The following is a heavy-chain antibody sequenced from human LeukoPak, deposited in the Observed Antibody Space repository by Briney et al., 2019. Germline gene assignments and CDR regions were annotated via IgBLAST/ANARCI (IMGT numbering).Heavy chain of an antibody. Sequence: PPETLSLSCTVSGVSISSYYWSWIRQPAGPGLEWIGRIYTSGSTNYNPSLKSRVTISVDKSKNQFSLKLTSVTAADTAVYYCARDSSGYPPYNWFDPWGQGTLVTVSS. CDR2: IYTSGST. CDR1: GVSISSYY. V-gene: IGHV4-4*07. J-gene: IGHJ5*02. D-gene: IGHD3-22*01. CDR3: ARDSSGYPPYNWFDP.